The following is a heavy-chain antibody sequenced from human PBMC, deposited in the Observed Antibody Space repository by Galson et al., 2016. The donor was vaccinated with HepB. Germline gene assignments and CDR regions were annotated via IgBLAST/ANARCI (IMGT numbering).Heavy chain of an antibody. J-gene: IGHJ4*02. CDR2: IWYDGTDK. V-gene: IGHV3-33*06. CDR3: AQGSGWGDTSMVLGY. D-gene: IGHD5-18*01. Sequence: RQAPGKGLEWVAVIWYDGTDKYYADSAKGRFTISRDNSKDTLYLQMNSLRTEDTAVYYCAQGSGWGDTSMVLGYWGQGTLVTVSS.